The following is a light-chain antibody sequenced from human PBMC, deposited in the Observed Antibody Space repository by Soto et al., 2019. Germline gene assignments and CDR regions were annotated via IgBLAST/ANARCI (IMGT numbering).Light chain of an antibody. V-gene: IGLV2-14*01. J-gene: IGLJ1*01. Sequence: QSALTQPASVSGSPGQSITISCTGTSSDIGNYDYVSWYQQHPGEVPKLMIYDVSNRPSGVSNRFSGSKSGNTASLTISGLQAEDEADYYCISFTPRATYVFGTGTKLTVL. CDR2: DVS. CDR3: ISFTPRATYV. CDR1: SSDIGNYDY.